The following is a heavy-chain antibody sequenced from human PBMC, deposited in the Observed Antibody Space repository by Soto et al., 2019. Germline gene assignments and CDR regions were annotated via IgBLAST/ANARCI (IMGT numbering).Heavy chain of an antibody. J-gene: IGHJ6*02. D-gene: IGHD3-10*01. CDR2: IDPSDSYT. CDR3: ARSGSYYYYYGMDV. CDR1: GHSFTSYW. V-gene: IGHV5-10-1*01. Sequence: GESLKISCKGSGHSFTSYWISWVRQMPGKGLEWMGRIDPSDSYTNYSPSFQGHVTISADKSISTAYLQWSSLKASDTAMYYCARSGSYYYYYGMDVWGQGTTVTVSS.